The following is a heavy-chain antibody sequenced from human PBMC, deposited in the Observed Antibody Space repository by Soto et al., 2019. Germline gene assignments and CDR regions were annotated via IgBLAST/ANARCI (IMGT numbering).Heavy chain of an antibody. J-gene: IGHJ6*02. V-gene: IGHV3-7*01. Sequence: EVQLVESGGGLVQPGGSLRLSCAASGFTFSSYWMSWVRQAPGKGLEWVANIKQDGSEKYYVDSVKGRFTISRDNAKNSLYLQMNSLRAEDTAVYYCARDRGRYSSSWSDYYYYYGMDVWGQGTTVTVSS. D-gene: IGHD6-13*01. CDR2: IKQDGSEK. CDR3: ARDRGRYSSSWSDYYYYYGMDV. CDR1: GFTFSSYW.